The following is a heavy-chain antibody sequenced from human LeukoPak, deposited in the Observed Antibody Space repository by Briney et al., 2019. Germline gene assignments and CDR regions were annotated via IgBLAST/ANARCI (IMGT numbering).Heavy chain of an antibody. Sequence: SETLSLTCTVSGGSISSSSYYWSWIRQPPGKGLEWIGYIYYSGSTNYNPSLKSRVTISVDTSKNQFSLKLGSVTAADTAVYYCARGKTYYDISKDAFDIWGQGTMVTVSS. V-gene: IGHV4-61*01. CDR2: IYYSGST. J-gene: IGHJ3*02. CDR1: GGSISSSSYY. D-gene: IGHD3-22*01. CDR3: ARGKTYYDISKDAFDI.